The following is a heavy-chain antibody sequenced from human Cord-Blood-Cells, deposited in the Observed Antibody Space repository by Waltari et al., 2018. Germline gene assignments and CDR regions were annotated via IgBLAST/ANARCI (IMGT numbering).Heavy chain of an antibody. CDR3: AKHVSTTVTKRGAFDI. D-gene: IGHD4-17*01. J-gene: IGHJ3*02. Sequence: QLQLQESGPGLVKPSETLSLTCTVSGGSISSSSYYWGWIRQPPGKGLEWIGSIYYSGSTTYNPSLKSRVTISVDTSKIQFSLKLSSVTAADTAVYYCAKHVSTTVTKRGAFDIWGQGTMVTVSS. CDR2: IYYSGST. V-gene: IGHV4-39*01. CDR1: GGSISSSSYY.